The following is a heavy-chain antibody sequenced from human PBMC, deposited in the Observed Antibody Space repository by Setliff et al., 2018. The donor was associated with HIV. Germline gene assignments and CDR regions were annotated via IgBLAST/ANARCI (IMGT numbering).Heavy chain of an antibody. CDR1: GGSIDSTSYY. CDR3: ARAPYYDYRGLAVYYFDY. CDR2: ISYSGDT. Sequence: SETLSLTCIVSGGSIDSTSYYWGWIRQPPGQGLEWIGSISYSGDTFYNTSLKTRITISVDTSKNHLSLKVSSLTAADTAVYYCARAPYYDYRGLAVYYFDYWGQGTLVTVSS. J-gene: IGHJ4*02. D-gene: IGHD3-22*01. V-gene: IGHV4-39*07.